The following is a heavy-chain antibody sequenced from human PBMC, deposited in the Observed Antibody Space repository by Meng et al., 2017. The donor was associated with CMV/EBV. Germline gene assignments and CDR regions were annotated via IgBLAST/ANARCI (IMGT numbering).Heavy chain of an antibody. CDR2: SHYSGSA. V-gene: IGHV4-31*02. CDR1: GASISSGGDY. D-gene: IGHD4-17*01. CDR3: ARGVGYGDQFDY. J-gene: IGHJ4*02. Sequence: TVSGASISSGGDYWSWIRQHPGKGLEWIGNSHYSGSAYYNPSLKSRLTISVDTSKNQLSLKLSSVTAADTAVYYCARGVGYGDQFDYWGQGTLVTVSS.